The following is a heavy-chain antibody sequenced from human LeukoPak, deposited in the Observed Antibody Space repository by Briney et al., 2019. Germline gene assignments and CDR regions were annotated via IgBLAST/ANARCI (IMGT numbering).Heavy chain of an antibody. CDR3: AKGESDDYGAFDI. CDR1: GFTFDDYA. D-gene: IGHD4-17*01. Sequence: PGRSLRLSCAASGFTFDDYAMHWVRQAPGKSLGWVSGISWNSGSIGYADSVKGRFTISRDNAKNSLYLQMNSLRAEDTALYYCAKGESDDYGAFDIWGQGTMVTVSS. J-gene: IGHJ3*02. V-gene: IGHV3-9*01. CDR2: ISWNSGSI.